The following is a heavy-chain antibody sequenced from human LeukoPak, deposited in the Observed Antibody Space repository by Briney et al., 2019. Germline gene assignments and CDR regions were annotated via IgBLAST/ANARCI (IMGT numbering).Heavy chain of an antibody. V-gene: IGHV3-49*04. J-gene: IGHJ4*01. CDR1: GFTFGDYA. D-gene: IGHD1/OR15-1a*01. CDR2: IRSKAYGGTT. Sequence: GGSLRLSCTASGFTFGDYAMSWVRQAPGKGLEWVGFIRSKAYGGTTEYAASVKGRFTTSRDDSKSIAYLQMNSLKTEDTAVYYCTRDQDWNIDYWGHGTLITVSS. CDR3: TRDQDWNIDY.